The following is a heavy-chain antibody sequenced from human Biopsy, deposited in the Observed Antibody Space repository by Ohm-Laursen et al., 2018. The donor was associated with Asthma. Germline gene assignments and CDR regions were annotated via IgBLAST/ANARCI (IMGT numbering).Heavy chain of an antibody. CDR1: GVSIRSYY. CDR2: VSHTGST. J-gene: IGHJ5*02. D-gene: IGHD2-15*01. Sequence: TLSLTCTVSGVSIRSYYWTWIRLPPGKGLEYIGDVSHTGSTNYNPSLKSRVTMSLDTSKNQFSLRLTSVTPADTAVYYCARLADCSGGACYSYGWFDPWGHGTRVTVSS. V-gene: IGHV4-59*01. CDR3: ARLADCSGGACYSYGWFDP.